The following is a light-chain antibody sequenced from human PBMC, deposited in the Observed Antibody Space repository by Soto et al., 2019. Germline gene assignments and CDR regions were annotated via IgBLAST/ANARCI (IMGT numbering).Light chain of an antibody. J-gene: IGLJ2*01. Sequence: QSALTQPASVSGSLGQSITISCTGSSSDVGGYNYVSWYQQHPGQAPKLLIHEVTNRPSGVSDRFSGSKSANTASLTISGLQAEDEAHYYCSSYTTFGTPHVAFGGGTKVTVL. CDR3: SSYTTFGTPHVA. V-gene: IGLV2-14*01. CDR1: SSDVGGYNY. CDR2: EVT.